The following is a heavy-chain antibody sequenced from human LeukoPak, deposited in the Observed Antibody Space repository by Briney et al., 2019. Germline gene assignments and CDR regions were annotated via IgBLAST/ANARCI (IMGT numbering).Heavy chain of an antibody. V-gene: IGHV3-74*01. Sequence: QPGGSLRLSCVASGFTFSSYCMHWVRQAPGKGLVWVSRINSDGSTTTYADSVKGRSTVSRDNAKNTLYLQMNSLRAEDTAVYYCARDPLLSYYDSSGSDDAFDIWGQGTMVTVSS. CDR2: INSDGSTT. CDR3: ARDPLLSYYDSSGSDDAFDI. J-gene: IGHJ3*02. D-gene: IGHD3-22*01. CDR1: GFTFSSYC.